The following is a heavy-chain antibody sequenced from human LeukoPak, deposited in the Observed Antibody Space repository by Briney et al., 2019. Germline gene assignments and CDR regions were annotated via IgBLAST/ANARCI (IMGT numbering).Heavy chain of an antibody. J-gene: IGHJ6*02. V-gene: IGHV3-11*01. CDR2: ISSSGTTI. CDR3: ARGGIFYHGMDV. D-gene: IGHD3-16*01. Sequence: GGSRRLSCAASGFTFSDCYMSWVRQAPGKGLEWVSYISSSGTTIYYADSVKGRFSISRDNAKNSPYLQMNSLRAEDTAVYYCARGGIFYHGMDVWGQGTTVTVSS. CDR1: GFTFSDCY.